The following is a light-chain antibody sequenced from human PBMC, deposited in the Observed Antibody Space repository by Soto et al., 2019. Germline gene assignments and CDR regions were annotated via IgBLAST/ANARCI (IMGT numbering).Light chain of an antibody. Sequence: QSALTQPASVSGSPGQSITISCTGTNSDVGNYNLVSWYQQHPGKAPKLMIYEGSKRPSGVSNRFSGSKSGNTASLTISILQAEDEADYYCCSYAGSSTYVFGTGTKVTVL. CDR2: EGS. J-gene: IGLJ1*01. CDR3: CSYAGSSTYV. CDR1: NSDVGNYNL. V-gene: IGLV2-23*01.